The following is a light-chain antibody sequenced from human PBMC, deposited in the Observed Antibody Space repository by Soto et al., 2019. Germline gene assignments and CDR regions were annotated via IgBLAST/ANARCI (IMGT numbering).Light chain of an antibody. J-gene: IGLJ1*01. V-gene: IGLV2-14*01. CDR3: SSFTSSNTLFV. CDR2: DVN. CDR1: SSDIGIYNW. Sequence: QSALTQPASVSGSPGQSITISCTGTSSDIGIYNWVSWYQQHPGKAPKLMIYDVNNRPSGVSDHFSGSKSGNTASLTISGLQAEDEADYYCSSFTSSNTLFVFGTGTKVTVL.